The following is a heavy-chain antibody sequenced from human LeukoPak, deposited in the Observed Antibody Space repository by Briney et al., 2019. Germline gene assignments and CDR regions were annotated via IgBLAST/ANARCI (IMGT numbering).Heavy chain of an antibody. CDR2: INPSGGST. Sequence: GASVKVSCKASGYTFTSYYMHWVRQGPGQGLEWMGIINPSGGSTSYAQKFQGRVTMTRDMSTSTVYMELSSLRSEDTAVYYCARGSANLNSGYDMGEWYFDYWGQGTLVTVSS. D-gene: IGHD5-12*01. CDR3: ARGSANLNSGYDMGEWYFDY. V-gene: IGHV1-46*01. CDR1: GYTFTSYY. J-gene: IGHJ4*02.